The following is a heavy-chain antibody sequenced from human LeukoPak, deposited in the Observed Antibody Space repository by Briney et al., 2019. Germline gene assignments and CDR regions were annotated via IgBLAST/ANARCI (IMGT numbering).Heavy chain of an antibody. CDR1: GGSISSSSYY. J-gene: IGHJ3*02. D-gene: IGHD3-22*01. CDR2: IYYSGST. Sequence: KSSETLSLTCTVSGGSISSSSYYWGWIRQPPGKGLEWIGSIYYSGSTYYIPSLKSRVTISVDTSKNQISLKLSSVTAADTAVYYCARRVVVRDAFDIWGQGTMVTVSS. CDR3: ARRVVVRDAFDI. V-gene: IGHV4-39*01.